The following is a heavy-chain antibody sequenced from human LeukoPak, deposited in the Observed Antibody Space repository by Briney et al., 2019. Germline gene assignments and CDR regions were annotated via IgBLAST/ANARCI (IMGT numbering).Heavy chain of an antibody. CDR2: IHYSGST. CDR1: GGSVSPDY. J-gene: IGHJ4*02. CDR3: ARVLHSGRSDY. D-gene: IGHD3-10*01. V-gene: IGHV4-59*02. Sequence: SETLSLTCTVSGGSVSPDYWSWIRQPPGKGLEWIGYIHYSGSTKYNPSLKSRVTISVDTSKNQFSLKLSSMTAADTAVYYCARVLHSGRSDYWGQGSLVTVSS.